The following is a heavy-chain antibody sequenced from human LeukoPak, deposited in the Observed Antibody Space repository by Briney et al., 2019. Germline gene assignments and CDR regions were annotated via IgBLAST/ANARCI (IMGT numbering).Heavy chain of an antibody. CDR2: INHSGST. J-gene: IGHJ5*02. Sequence: SETLSLTCAVYGGSFSGYFWSLIRQPPGKGLEWIGEINHSGSTNYNPSLKSRVTISVDTSKNQFSLKLSSVTAADTAVYYCARGLQAYTSSWYALVNWFDPWGQGTLVTVSS. CDR1: GGSFSGYF. V-gene: IGHV4-34*01. D-gene: IGHD6-13*01. CDR3: ARGLQAYTSSWYALVNWFDP.